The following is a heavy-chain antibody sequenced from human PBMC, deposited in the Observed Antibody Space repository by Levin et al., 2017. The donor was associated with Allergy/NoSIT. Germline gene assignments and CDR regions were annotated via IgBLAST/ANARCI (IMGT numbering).Heavy chain of an antibody. V-gene: IGHV3-21*01. D-gene: IGHD4-23*01. J-gene: IGHJ4*02. Sequence: GGSLRLSCAASGFSFTSYALNWVRQAPGKGLEWVSSISSSANYIYYADSVKGRFTFSRDNAKNSLYLQMNSLRAEDTAIYYCVRETSPYGGNSYFDYWGQGTLVTVSS. CDR2: ISSSANYI. CDR1: GFSFTSYA. CDR3: VRETSPYGGNSYFDY.